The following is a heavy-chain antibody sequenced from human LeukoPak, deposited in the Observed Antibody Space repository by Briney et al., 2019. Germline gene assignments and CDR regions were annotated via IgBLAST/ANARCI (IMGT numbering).Heavy chain of an antibody. J-gene: IGHJ6*04. CDR2: ISSSGSTI. Sequence: GGSLRLSWAASGFTFSSYEMNWVRQAPGKVLEWVSYISSSGSTIYYADSVKGRFTISRDNAKNSLYLQMNSLRAEDTAVYYCAELGITMIGGVWGKGTTVTISS. D-gene: IGHD3-10*02. CDR1: GFTFSSYE. V-gene: IGHV3-48*03. CDR3: AELGITMIGGV.